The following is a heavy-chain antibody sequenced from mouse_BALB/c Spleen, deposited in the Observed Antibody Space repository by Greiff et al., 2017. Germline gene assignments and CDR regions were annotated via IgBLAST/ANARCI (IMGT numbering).Heavy chain of an antibody. V-gene: IGHV5-4*02. Sequence: EVQVVESGGGLVKPGGSLKLSCAASGFTFSDYYMYWVRQTPEKRLEWVATISDGGSYTYYPDSVKGRFTISRDNAKNNLYLQMSSLKSEDTAMYYCARDLYYGNYYAMDYWGQGTSVTVSS. J-gene: IGHJ4*01. D-gene: IGHD2-1*01. CDR2: ISDGGSYT. CDR1: GFTFSDYY. CDR3: ARDLYYGNYYAMDY.